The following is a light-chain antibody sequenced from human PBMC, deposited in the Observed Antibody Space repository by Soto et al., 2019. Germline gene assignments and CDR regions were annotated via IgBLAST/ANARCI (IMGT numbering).Light chain of an antibody. J-gene: IGKJ4*01. CDR1: QSISSW. CDR3: QQYNDYPRT. CDR2: KAS. Sequence: DIQMTQSASTLSASVGDRVTITCRAIQSISSWLAWYQQKSGKAPKLLIYKASSLESGVPSRFSGSGSGTEFTLTISSLQPDDFATHYCQQYNDYPRTFGGGTRVEIK. V-gene: IGKV1-5*03.